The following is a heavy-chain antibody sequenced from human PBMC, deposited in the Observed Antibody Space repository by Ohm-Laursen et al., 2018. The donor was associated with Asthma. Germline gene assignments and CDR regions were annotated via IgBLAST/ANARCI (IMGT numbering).Heavy chain of an antibody. CDR2: IWHDGSNI. CDR1: GFTFSSYG. D-gene: IGHD1-26*01. V-gene: IGHV3-33*01. CDR3: ARVCSGGCGWHLDL. J-gene: IGHJ2*01. Sequence: SLRLSCTASGFTFSSYGMHWVRQAPGKGLEWVAAIWHDGSNIYYADSVKGRFTISRDNSKKTLYLQMNSLRAEDTAVYYCARVCSGGCGWHLDLWGRGTLVTVSS.